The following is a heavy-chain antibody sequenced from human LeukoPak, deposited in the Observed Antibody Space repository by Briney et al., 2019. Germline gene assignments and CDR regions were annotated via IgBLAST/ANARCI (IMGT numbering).Heavy chain of an antibody. J-gene: IGHJ6*03. V-gene: IGHV4-59*01. CDR3: ARIGQYYYGSGSYYNNYYYMDV. CDR1: GRFISRYY. D-gene: IGHD3-10*01. CDR2: NYYSWST. Sequence: SETLSLTCTVSGRFISRYYWSWIRQPPGKGLEGIGYNYYSWSTNYNPSLKSRVSISVDTSKNQFSLKLSSVTAADTAVYYCARIGQYYYGSGSYYNNYYYMDVWGKGTTVTISS.